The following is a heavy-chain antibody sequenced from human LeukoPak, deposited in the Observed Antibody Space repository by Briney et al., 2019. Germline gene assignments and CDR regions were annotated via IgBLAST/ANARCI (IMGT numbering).Heavy chain of an antibody. CDR3: AKGPFSYYDSSGYNYFDY. CDR1: GFTFSSYG. V-gene: IGHV3-23*01. Sequence: PGGSLRLSCAASGFTFSSYGMRWVHQAPGKGLQWVSAISGSGGTTYYADSVKGRFTISRDNSKKTMYLQMKSLRAEDTAVYYCAKGPFSYYDSSGYNYFDYWGQGTQVTVSS. CDR2: ISGSGGTT. J-gene: IGHJ4*02. D-gene: IGHD3-22*01.